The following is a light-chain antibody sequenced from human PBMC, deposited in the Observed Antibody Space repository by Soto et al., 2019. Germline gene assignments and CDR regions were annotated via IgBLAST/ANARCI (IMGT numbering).Light chain of an antibody. CDR2: GAS. V-gene: IGKV3-20*01. J-gene: IGKJ1*01. CDR3: QYYGTSPQT. CDR1: QSVSSSA. Sequence: EIVLTQSPGTLSLSPGERATLSCRASQSVSSSALAWYQQKPGQAPRRLIYGASSRATGIQDRFGGSGSGTDFTLTISRLEPEDFAVYYCQYYGTSPQTFGQGTKVEIK.